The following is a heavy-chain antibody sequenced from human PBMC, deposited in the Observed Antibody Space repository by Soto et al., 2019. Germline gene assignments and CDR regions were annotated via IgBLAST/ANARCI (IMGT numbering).Heavy chain of an antibody. Sequence: ASVKVSCKASGYTFTSYYMHWVRQAPGQGLEWMGIINPGGGSTSYAQKFQGRVTMTRDTSTSTVYMELSSLRSEDTAVYYCARDYDFWSGYRHSAFLDYWGQGTLVTVSS. CDR1: GYTFTSYY. CDR2: INPGGGST. D-gene: IGHD3-3*01. CDR3: ARDYDFWSGYRHSAFLDY. J-gene: IGHJ4*02. V-gene: IGHV1-46*01.